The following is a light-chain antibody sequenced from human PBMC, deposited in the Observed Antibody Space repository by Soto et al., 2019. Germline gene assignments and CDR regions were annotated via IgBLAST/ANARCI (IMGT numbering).Light chain of an antibody. Sequence: MQLSKTHSTLSGSVGDRVTITCRASQTISSWLAWYQQKPGKAPKLLIYKASTLKSGVPSRFSGSGSGTEFTLTISSLQPDDFAHTCCSRCHSYPAASGQGTKL. CDR1: QTISSW. CDR2: KAS. J-gene: IGKJ1*01. CDR3: SRCHSYPAA. V-gene: IGKV1-5*03.